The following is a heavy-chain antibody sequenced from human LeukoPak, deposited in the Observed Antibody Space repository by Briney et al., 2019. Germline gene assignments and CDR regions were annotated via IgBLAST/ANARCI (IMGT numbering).Heavy chain of an antibody. CDR1: GGSISSYY. Sequence: SETLSLTCTVSGGSISSYYWSWIRQPPGKGLEWIGYIYYSGSTNYNPSLKSRVTISVDTSKNQFSLKLSSVTAADTAVYYCARFTDTAMDLDYWGQGTLVTVSS. J-gene: IGHJ4*02. V-gene: IGHV4-59*01. CDR2: IYYSGST. CDR3: ARFTDTAMDLDY. D-gene: IGHD5-18*01.